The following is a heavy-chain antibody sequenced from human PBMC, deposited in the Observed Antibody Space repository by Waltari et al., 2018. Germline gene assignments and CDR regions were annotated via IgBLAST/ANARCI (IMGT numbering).Heavy chain of an antibody. Sequence: QVQLQESGPGLVKPSETLSLTCTVPGGSISSYYWSWIRQPPGKGLEWIGYIYYSGSTNYNPSLKSRVTISVDTSKNQFSLKLSSVTAADTAVYYCARAREPAAGTGEGFDYWGQGTLVTVSS. D-gene: IGHD6-13*01. V-gene: IGHV4-59*01. CDR3: ARAREPAAGTGEGFDY. CDR2: IYYSGST. CDR1: GGSISSYY. J-gene: IGHJ4*02.